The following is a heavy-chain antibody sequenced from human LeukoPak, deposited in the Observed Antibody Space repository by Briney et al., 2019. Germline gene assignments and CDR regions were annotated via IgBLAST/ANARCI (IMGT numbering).Heavy chain of an antibody. J-gene: IGHJ4*02. Sequence: ASVKVSCKASGGTFSSYAISWVRQALGQGLEWMGRIIPILGIANYAQKFQGRVTITADKSTSTAYMELSSLRSEDTAVYYCARDGAGGTLDYWGQGTLVTVSS. CDR2: IIPILGIA. CDR3: ARDGAGGTLDY. CDR1: GGTFSSYA. D-gene: IGHD1-1*01. V-gene: IGHV1-69*04.